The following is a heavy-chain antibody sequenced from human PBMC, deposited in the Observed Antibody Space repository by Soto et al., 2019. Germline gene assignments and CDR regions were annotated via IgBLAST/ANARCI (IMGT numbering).Heavy chain of an antibody. CDR2: TYYRSKWYN. V-gene: IGHV6-1*01. CDR3: ARGGYDSSGYYRPKPPSNYYYYGMDV. CDR1: GESVSSNSAA. J-gene: IGHJ6*02. Sequence: SQTLSLTCAISGESVSSNSAAWNWIRQSPSRGLEWLGRTYYRSKWYNDYAVSVKSRITINPDTSKNQFSLQLNSVTPEDTAVYYCARGGYDSSGYYRPKPPSNYYYYGMDVWGQGTTVTVSS. D-gene: IGHD3-22*01.